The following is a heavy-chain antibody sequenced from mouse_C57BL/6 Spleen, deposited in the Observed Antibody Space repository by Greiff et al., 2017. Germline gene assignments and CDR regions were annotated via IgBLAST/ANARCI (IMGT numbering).Heavy chain of an antibody. CDR2: INTNNGGT. J-gene: IGHJ3*01. CDR1: GYTFTDYY. V-gene: IGHV1-26*01. Sequence: VQLQQSGPELVKPGASVKISCKASGYTFTDYYMNWVKQSHGKSLEWIGDINTNNGGTSYNQKVKGKATLTVDKSSSTAYMERRSLTSEDSAVYYSPRSTFYYDFAWFAYWGQGTLVTVSA. CDR3: PRSTFYYDFAWFAY. D-gene: IGHD2-4*01.